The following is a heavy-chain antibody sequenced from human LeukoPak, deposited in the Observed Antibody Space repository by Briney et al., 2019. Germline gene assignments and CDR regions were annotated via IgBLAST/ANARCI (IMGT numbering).Heavy chain of an antibody. V-gene: IGHV2-5*02. CDR2: IYWDDDK. D-gene: IGHD2-2*01. CDR1: GFSLSTSGVG. Sequence: SGPTLVNPTQTLTLTCTFSGFSLSTSGVGVGWIRQPPGKALEWLALIYWDDDKRYSPSLKSRLTITKDTSKNQVVLTMTNMDPVDTATYYRAHRSPAVEAHSYFDYWGQGTLVTVSS. CDR3: AHRSPAVEAHSYFDY. J-gene: IGHJ4*02.